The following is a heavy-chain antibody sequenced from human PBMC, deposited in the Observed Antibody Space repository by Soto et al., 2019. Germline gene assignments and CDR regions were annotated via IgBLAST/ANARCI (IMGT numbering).Heavy chain of an antibody. J-gene: IGHJ5*02. CDR3: PRGEGDYVWGSYRTYNWFDP. Sequence: EVQLVESGGGLVQPGGSLRLSCAASGFTFSSYSMNWVRQAPGKGLEWVSYISSSSSTIYYADSVKGRFTISRDNAKNSLYLQMNSLRDEDTAVYYCPRGEGDYVWGSYRTYNWFDPWGQGTLVTVSS. CDR1: GFTFSSYS. V-gene: IGHV3-48*02. CDR2: ISSSSSTI. D-gene: IGHD3-16*02.